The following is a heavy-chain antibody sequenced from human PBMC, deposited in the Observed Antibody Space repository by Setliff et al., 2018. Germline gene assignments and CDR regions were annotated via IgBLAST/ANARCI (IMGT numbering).Heavy chain of an antibody. CDR2: ISFDGSDQ. CDR3: ARVGYCSGPTCYPFDS. V-gene: IGHV3-30*12. J-gene: IGHJ4*02. D-gene: IGHD2-2*01. CDR1: GFTFNVFG. Sequence: LRLSCAASGFTFNVFGMHWVRQAPGKGLEWVALISFDGSDQYYSDSVKSRFTISRDNAKNSLYLQMNSLRAEDTAVYYCARVGYCSGPTCYPFDSWGQGNLVTVSS.